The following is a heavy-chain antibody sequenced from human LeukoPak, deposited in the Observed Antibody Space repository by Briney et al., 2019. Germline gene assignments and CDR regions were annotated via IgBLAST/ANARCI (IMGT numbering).Heavy chain of an antibody. Sequence: PGGSLRLSCAASGITVSSNYMSWVRQAPGKGLEWVSVIYSGGSTYYADSVKGRFTISRDNSKNTLYLQMNSLRAEDTAVYYCARRVATPPYYYYYYMDVWGKGTTVTVSS. J-gene: IGHJ6*03. CDR2: IYSGGST. CDR3: ARRVATPPYYYYYYMDV. CDR1: GITVSSNY. V-gene: IGHV3-53*01. D-gene: IGHD2-15*01.